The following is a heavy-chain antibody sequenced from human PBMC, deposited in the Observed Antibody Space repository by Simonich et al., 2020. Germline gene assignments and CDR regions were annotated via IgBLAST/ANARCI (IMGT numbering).Heavy chain of an antibody. V-gene: IGHV3-21*01. CDR1: GFTFSSYS. J-gene: IGHJ2*01. Sequence: EVQLVESGGGLVKPGGSLRLSCAASGFTFSSYSMNWVRQAPGKGLEWVYSIRSSSIYIYYADSVKGRFTISRDNAKNSLYLQMNSLRAEDTAVYYCARGSTENWYFDLWGRGTLVTVSS. CDR3: ARGSTENWYFDL. CDR2: IRSSSIYI. D-gene: IGHD2-2*01.